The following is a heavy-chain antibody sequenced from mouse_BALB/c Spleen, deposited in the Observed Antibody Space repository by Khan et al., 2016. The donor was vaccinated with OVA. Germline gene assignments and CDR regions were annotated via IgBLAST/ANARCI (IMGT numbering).Heavy chain of an antibody. J-gene: IGHJ3*01. V-gene: IGHV5-17*02. D-gene: IGHD1-1*01. CDR3: VRDYYGSSYVAY. CDR2: ISSGSSTI. Sequence: VQLKESGGGLVQPGGSRKLSCAASGFTFSSFGMHWFRQAPEKGLEWVAYISSGSSTIYYADTVKGRFTISRDNPKNTLFLQMTSLRSEDTAMYYCVRDYYGSSYVAYWGQGTLVTVSA. CDR1: GFTFSSFG.